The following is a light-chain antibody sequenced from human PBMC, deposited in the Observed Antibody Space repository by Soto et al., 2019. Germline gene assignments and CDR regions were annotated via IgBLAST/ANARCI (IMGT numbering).Light chain of an antibody. CDR3: LQLNTYPWT. V-gene: IGKV1-17*01. CDR2: AAS. Sequence: IQMTQSPSSLSASVGDRLSITCRASQVITNDLGWYQQKPGKAPKRLIYAASTLQSGVPSRFSGSGSGTEFTLTISSLQPEDVATYYCLQLNTYPWTFGQGTQVDSK. CDR1: QVITND. J-gene: IGKJ1*01.